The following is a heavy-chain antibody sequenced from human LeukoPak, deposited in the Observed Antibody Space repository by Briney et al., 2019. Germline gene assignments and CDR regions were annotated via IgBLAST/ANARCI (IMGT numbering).Heavy chain of an antibody. CDR1: GFTFSSAW. V-gene: IGHV3-15*07. Sequence: GGSLRLSCAPPGFTFSSAWMHWVRQAPGKGLEWVGRIKSKVDGGTTDYAAPVKGRFTISRDDLETMLYLQMNSLKTEDTAVYYCIADTPPWNPYGLDYWGEGALVTVSS. J-gene: IGHJ4*02. CDR2: IKSKVDGGTT. D-gene: IGHD1-1*01. CDR3: IADTPPWNPYGLDY.